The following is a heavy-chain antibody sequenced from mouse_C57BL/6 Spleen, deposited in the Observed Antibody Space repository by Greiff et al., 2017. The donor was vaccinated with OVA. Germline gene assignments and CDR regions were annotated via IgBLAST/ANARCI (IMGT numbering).Heavy chain of an antibody. V-gene: IGHV3-6*01. CDR1: GYSITSGYY. Sequence: ESGPGLVKPSQSLSLTCSVTGYSITSGYYWNWIRQFPGNKLEWMGYISYDGSNNYNPSLKNRISITRDTSKNQFFLKLKSVTTEDTATYYCARENYWGQGTTLTVSS. CDR3: ARENY. J-gene: IGHJ2*01. CDR2: ISYDGSN.